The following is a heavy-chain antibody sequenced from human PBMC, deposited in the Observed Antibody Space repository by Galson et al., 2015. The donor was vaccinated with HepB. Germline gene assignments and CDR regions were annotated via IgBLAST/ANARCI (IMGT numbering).Heavy chain of an antibody. CDR1: GFSLNTDGVG. D-gene: IGHD3-22*01. V-gene: IGHV2-5*01. J-gene: IGHJ5*02. CDR3: AWPLYYYESSDGYNGFDP. CDR2: IYWNDDK. Sequence: PALVKPTQTLTLTCTFSGFSLNTDGVGVGWIRQPPGKALEWLALIYWNDDKRYSPSLKSRLTITSDTAKYQVALTMTNMDPMDTATYYCAWPLYYYESSDGYNGFDPCGQGTLVIVSS.